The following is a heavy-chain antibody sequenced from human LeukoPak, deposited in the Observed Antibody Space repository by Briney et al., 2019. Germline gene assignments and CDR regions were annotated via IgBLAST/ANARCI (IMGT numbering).Heavy chain of an antibody. CDR2: ISGSGGST. D-gene: IGHD3-3*01. J-gene: IGHJ3*02. CDR3: AREDYDFWSGSNPSDAFDI. V-gene: IGHV3-23*01. Sequence: GGSLRLSCAASGFTFSSYAMSWVRQAPGKGLEWVSAISGSGGSTYYADSVKGRFTISRDNAKNSLYLQMNSLRAEDTAVYYCAREDYDFWSGSNPSDAFDIWGQGTMVTVSS. CDR1: GFTFSSYA.